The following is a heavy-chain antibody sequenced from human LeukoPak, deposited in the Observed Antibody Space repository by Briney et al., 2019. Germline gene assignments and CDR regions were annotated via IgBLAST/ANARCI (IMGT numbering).Heavy chain of an antibody. Sequence: GGSLRLSCAASGFTFIGYEMNWVRQAPGKGLEWVSSISSTGSTMYYADSVKGRYTISRDNAKNSLYLQMNSLRAEDTAIYYCARAAYLVRGVIITLPFDHWGQGTLVTVSS. D-gene: IGHD3-10*01. CDR1: GFTFIGYE. J-gene: IGHJ4*02. CDR2: ISSTGSTM. CDR3: ARAAYLVRGVIITLPFDH. V-gene: IGHV3-48*03.